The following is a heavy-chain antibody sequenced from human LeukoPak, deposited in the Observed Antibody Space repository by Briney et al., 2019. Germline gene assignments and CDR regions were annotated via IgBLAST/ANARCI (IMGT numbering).Heavy chain of an antibody. D-gene: IGHD3-22*01. J-gene: IGHJ5*02. CDR1: GGSISSYY. CDR2: IYNWGST. Sequence: SETLSLTCTVSGGSISSYYWSWIRQPPGKGLEWIGYIYNWGSTNYNPSLKSRVTISVDTSKNQISLKLSSVTAADTAVYYCARAVDYYDSSGSEKWFDPWGQGTLVAVSS. V-gene: IGHV4-59*01. CDR3: ARAVDYYDSSGSEKWFDP.